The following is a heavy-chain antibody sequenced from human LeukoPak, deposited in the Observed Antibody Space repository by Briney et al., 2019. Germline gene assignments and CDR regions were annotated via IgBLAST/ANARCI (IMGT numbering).Heavy chain of an antibody. V-gene: IGHV4-59*08. J-gene: IGHJ6*03. CDR3: ARVVIPAAASYYYYYMDV. CDR1: GGSISSYY. D-gene: IGHD2-2*01. CDR2: IYYSGST. Sequence: SETLSLTCTVSGGSISSYYWSWIRQPPGKGLEWIGYIYYSGSTNYNPSLKSRVTISVDTSKNQFSLKLSSVTAADTAVYYCARVVIPAAASYYYYYMDVWGKGTTVTVSS.